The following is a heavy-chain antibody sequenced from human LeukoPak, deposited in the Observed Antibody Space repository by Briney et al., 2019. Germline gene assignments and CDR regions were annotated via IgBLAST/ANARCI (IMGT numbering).Heavy chain of an antibody. V-gene: IGHV4-39*01. J-gene: IGHJ3*02. CDR2: IYYSGST. CDR1: GGSISSSGYY. D-gene: IGHD5-12*01. CDR3: ARHEQGGYDWDAFDI. Sequence: SETLSPTCTVSGGSISSSGYYWGWIRQPPGKGLEWIGSIYYSGSTYYNPSLKGRVTISIDTSSNQFSKDQFSLKLSSVTAADTAVYYCARHEQGGYDWDAFDIWGQGTMVTVSS.